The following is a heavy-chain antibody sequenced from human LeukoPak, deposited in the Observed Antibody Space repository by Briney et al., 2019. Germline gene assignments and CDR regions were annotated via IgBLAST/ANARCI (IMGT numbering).Heavy chain of an antibody. J-gene: IGHJ5*02. Sequence: SETLSLTCTVSGGSISSSSYYWGWIRQPPGKGLEWIGSIYYSGSTYYKPSLKSRVTISVDTSKNQFSLKLSSVTAADTAVYYCARGGSSWYWFDPWGQGTLVTVSS. V-gene: IGHV4-39*07. CDR3: ARGGSSWYWFDP. D-gene: IGHD6-13*01. CDR2: IYYSGST. CDR1: GGSISSSSYY.